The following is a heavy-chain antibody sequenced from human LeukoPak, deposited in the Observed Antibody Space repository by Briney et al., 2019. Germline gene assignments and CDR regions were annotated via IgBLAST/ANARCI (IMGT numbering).Heavy chain of an antibody. D-gene: IGHD3-16*02. J-gene: IGHJ6*03. CDR1: GFTFSSYG. V-gene: IGHV3-30*02. CDR2: IRYDGSNK. CDR3: ANLYVWGSYRYSMDV. Sequence: SGGSLRLSCAAYGFTFSSYGMHWVRQAPGKGLVWVAFIRYDGSNKYYAGSVKGRFTISRDNSKNTLYLQMNSLRAEDTAVYYCANLYVWGSYRYSMDVWGKGTTVTVSS.